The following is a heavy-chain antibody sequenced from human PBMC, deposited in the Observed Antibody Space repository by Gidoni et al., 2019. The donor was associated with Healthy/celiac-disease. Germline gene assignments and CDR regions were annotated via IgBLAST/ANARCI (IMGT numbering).Heavy chain of an antibody. CDR3: ARDEIGDRAFDI. V-gene: IGHV3-33*01. CDR1: GFPFSSYG. CDR2: IWYDGSNK. J-gene: IGHJ3*02. D-gene: IGHD3-16*01. Sequence: QVQLVESGGGVVQPGRSLRLSCAASGFPFSSYGMHWVRQAPGKGLEWVAVIWYDGSNKYYADSVKGRFTISRDNSKNTLYLQMNSLRAEDTAVYYCARDEIGDRAFDIWGQGTMVTVSS.